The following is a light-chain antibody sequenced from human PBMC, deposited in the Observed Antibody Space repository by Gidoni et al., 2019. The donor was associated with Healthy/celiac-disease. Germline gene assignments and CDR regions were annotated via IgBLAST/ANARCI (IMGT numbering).Light chain of an antibody. Sequence: QSALTQPRSVSGSPGQSVTISCTGTSSDVGGYNYVSWYQQHPGKAPKLLIYHVRKRPSGVPDRCSGSKSGNTASLTISGRQAEDEADYYCGSDAGSYIVVFGGGTKLTVL. CDR1: SSDVGGYNY. CDR2: HVR. CDR3: GSDAGSYIVV. J-gene: IGLJ2*01. V-gene: IGLV2-11*01.